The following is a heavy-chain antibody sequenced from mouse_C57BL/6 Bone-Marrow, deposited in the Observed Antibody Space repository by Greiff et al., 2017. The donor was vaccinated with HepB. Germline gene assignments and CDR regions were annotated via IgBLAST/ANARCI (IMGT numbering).Heavy chain of an antibody. J-gene: IGHJ2*01. V-gene: IGHV1-81*01. CDR3: ARLGLITTVVDRDLDY. Sequence: VQLQESGAELARPGASVKLSCKASGYTFTSYGISWVKQRTGQGLEWIGEIYPRSGNTYYNEKFKGKATLTADKSSSTAYMELRSLTSEDAAVYFCARLGLITTVVDRDLDYWGQGTTLTVSS. CDR2: IYPRSGNT. CDR1: GYTFTSYG. D-gene: IGHD1-1*01.